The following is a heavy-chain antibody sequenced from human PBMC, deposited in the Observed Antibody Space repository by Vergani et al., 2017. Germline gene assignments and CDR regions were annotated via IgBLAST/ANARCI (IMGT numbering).Heavy chain of an antibody. CDR2: ISWNSGSI. V-gene: IGHV3-9*01. J-gene: IGHJ6*02. CDR1: GFTFDDYA. Sequence: EVQLVESGGGLVQPGRSLRLSCAASGFTFDDYAMHWVRQAPGKGLEWVSGISWNSGSIGYADSVKGRFTISRDNAKNSLYLQMNSLRAEDTALYYCAKSRAECYYGSGSYWMTKQDYYYYGMDVWGQGTTVTVSS. D-gene: IGHD3-10*01. CDR3: AKSRAECYYGSGSYWMTKQDYYYYGMDV.